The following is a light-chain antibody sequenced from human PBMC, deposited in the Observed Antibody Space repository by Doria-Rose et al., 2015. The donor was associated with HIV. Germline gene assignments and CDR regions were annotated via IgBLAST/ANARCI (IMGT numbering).Light chain of an antibody. J-gene: IGKJ1*01. V-gene: IGKV3-20*01. Sequence: EIVLTQSPGTLPLSPGERATLSCRASQSFSSTYLAWYQQKPGQAPSLLIYDGSTRATGIPDRFSASGSGTDYTLTINRLKPEDFALYYCHQYGTSWTFGQGTKVEI. CDR1: QSFSSTY. CDR3: HQYGTSWT. CDR2: DGS.